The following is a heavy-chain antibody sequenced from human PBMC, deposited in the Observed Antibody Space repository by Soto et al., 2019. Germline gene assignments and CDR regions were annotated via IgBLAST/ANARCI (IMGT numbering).Heavy chain of an antibody. CDR3: STYSSPGLDVYRFRH. CDR1: GLTFRTYW. D-gene: IGHD3-16*02. CDR2: IKTERNEE. V-gene: IGHV3-7*01. J-gene: IGHJ4*02. Sequence: SVRLSCRPSGLTFRTYWWIWVRQAPGKGREGRANIKTERNEEYYADSVEGRFTNSRDNSKNSLYLQMNSLRAYDSAIYCCSTYSSPGLDVYRFRHWGEG.